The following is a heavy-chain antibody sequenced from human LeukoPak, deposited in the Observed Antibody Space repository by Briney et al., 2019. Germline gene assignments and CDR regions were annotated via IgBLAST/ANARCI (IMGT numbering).Heavy chain of an antibody. J-gene: IGHJ4*02. CDR3: ANLIAVAGSDDY. CDR2: IIGSGGNT. CDR1: GFTFSSHA. Sequence: GALRLSCAASGFTFSSHAMSWVRRAPGQGVEWGSSIIGSGGNTYYTDSVRGRVTISRDKPKKKLYLKMNSMRAEDTAKYYCANLIAVAGSDDYWGQGTLVTVSS. V-gene: IGHV3-23*01. D-gene: IGHD6-19*01.